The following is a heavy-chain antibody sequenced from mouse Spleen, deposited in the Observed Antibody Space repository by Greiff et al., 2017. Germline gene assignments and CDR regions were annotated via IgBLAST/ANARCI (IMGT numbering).Heavy chain of an antibody. CDR3: ARPGSSYYYAMDY. D-gene: IGHD1-1*01. J-gene: IGHJ4*01. V-gene: IGHV1-14*01. CDR2: INPYNDGT. CDR1: GYTFTSYV. Sequence: EVQVVESGPELVKPGASVKMSCKASGYTFTSYVMHWVKQKPGQGLEWIGYINPYNDGTKYNEKFKGKATLTSDKSSSTAYMELSSLTSEDSAVYYCARPGSSYYYAMDYWGQGTSVTVSS.